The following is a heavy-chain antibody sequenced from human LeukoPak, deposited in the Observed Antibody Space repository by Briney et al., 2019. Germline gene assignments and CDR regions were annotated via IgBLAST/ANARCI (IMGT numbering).Heavy chain of an antibody. CDR3: ARRSGVYDSSGYYYPYYYYYMDV. Sequence: SETLSLTCTVSGGSISSSSYYWGWIRQPPGKGLEWIGSIYYSGSTYYNPSLKSRVTISVDTSKNQFYLKLSSVTAADTAVYYCARRSGVYDSSGYYYPYYYYYMDVWGKGTTVTVSS. CDR2: IYYSGST. V-gene: IGHV4-39*01. D-gene: IGHD3-22*01. J-gene: IGHJ6*03. CDR1: GGSISSSSYY.